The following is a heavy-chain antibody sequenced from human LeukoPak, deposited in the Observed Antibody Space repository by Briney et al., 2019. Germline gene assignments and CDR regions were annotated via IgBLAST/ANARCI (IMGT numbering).Heavy chain of an antibody. CDR1: GGSIRGYY. Sequence: SETLSLTCTVPGGSIRGYYCNWIRQPPGKGLEWIGHIYHSGSTDYNPSLKSRVTISVDTSKSQFSLKLTSMTAADTAFYFCARAGGGCTRTSCPIPYYGLDVWGQGTTVTVSS. J-gene: IGHJ6*02. V-gene: IGHV4-59*01. CDR2: IYHSGST. D-gene: IGHD2-2*01. CDR3: ARAGGGCTRTSCPIPYYGLDV.